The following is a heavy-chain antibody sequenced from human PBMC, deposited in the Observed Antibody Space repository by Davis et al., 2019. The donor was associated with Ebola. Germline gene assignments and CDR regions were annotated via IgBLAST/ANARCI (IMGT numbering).Heavy chain of an antibody. Sequence: SETLSLTCTVSGGSISSHYWTWIRQSPGKGLEWIGFMAYRGSPNYNPSLKSRVTMSVDTSKNQFSLKVTSVTAADTAVYYCARDKGGATSDWYDAFDIWGQGTMVTVSS. J-gene: IGHJ3*02. CDR2: MAYRGSP. V-gene: IGHV4-59*11. CDR1: GGSISSHY. CDR3: ARDKGGATSDWYDAFDI. D-gene: IGHD6-19*01.